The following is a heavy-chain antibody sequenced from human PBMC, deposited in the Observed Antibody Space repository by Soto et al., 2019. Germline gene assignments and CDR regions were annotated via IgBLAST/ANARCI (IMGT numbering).Heavy chain of an antibody. CDR3: ARHVMVAGEAGFEY. D-gene: IGHD6-19*01. Sequence: GASLQSSCEGCGYSVTSYWRGRFRQIPGKGLEWMGIIYPGDSDTRYSPSFQGQVTISADKSISTAYLQWSSLKASDTAMYYCARHVMVAGEAGFEYWGQGTLVTVSS. CDR2: IYPGDSDT. CDR1: GYSVTSYW. J-gene: IGHJ4*02. V-gene: IGHV5-51*01.